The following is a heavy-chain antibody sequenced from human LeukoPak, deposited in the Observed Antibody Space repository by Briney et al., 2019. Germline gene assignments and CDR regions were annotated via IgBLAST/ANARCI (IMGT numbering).Heavy chain of an antibody. V-gene: IGHV1-2*02. CDR3: ARAYLNDYSNYFDY. CDR1: GYTFTGYY. CDR2: INPNSGGT. Sequence: ASVKVSCKASGYTFTGYYMHWVRQAPGQGLEWMGWINPNSGGTNYAQKFQGRVTMTTDTSTSTAYMELRSLRSDDTAVYYCARAYLNDYSNYFDYWGQGTLVTVSS. D-gene: IGHD4-11*01. J-gene: IGHJ4*02.